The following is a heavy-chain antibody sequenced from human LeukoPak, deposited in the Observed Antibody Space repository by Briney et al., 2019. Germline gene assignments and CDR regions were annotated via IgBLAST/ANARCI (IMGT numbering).Heavy chain of an antibody. CDR3: ATTRLGELSYNRYFDF. CDR1: GFTVSSNY. CDR2: ISSSSSYI. J-gene: IGHJ4*02. D-gene: IGHD3-16*02. V-gene: IGHV3-21*01. Sequence: GGSLRLSCAASGFTVSSNYMSWVRQAPGKGLEWVSSISSSSSYIYYADSVKGRFTISRDNAKNSPYLQMNSLRAEDTAVYYCATTRLGELSYNRYFDFWGQGTLVTVSS.